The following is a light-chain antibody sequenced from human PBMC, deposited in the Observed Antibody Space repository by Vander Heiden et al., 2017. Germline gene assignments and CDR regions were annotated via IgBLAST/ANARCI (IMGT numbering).Light chain of an antibody. CDR1: SSDVGGYNY. CDR2: DVS. J-gene: IGLJ1*01. Sequence: QSALTQPAAVSGSPGQSITISCTGTSSDVGGYNYVAWYQQPPDTAPKLIIYDVSNQPSGVSDRFSGSKSGNTASLTISGLQADDEADYYCTSFTSRHTYVFGTGTKVTVL. CDR3: TSFTSRHTYV. V-gene: IGLV2-14*03.